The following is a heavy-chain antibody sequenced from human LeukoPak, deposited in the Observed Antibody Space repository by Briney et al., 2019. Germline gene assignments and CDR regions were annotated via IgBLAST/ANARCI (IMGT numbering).Heavy chain of an antibody. CDR3: ARDGSGSGWYFFDY. V-gene: IGHV1-2*02. J-gene: IGHJ4*02. CDR2: MNPNSGAT. D-gene: IGHD6-19*01. CDR1: GYTFSGYY. Sequence: GASVKVSCKTSGYTFSGYYMHWVRQPPGQGLEWMGLMNPNSGATNYEQKFQGRVSLTRDMSISTAYLELTSVTSDDTAVYYCARDGSGSGWYFFDYWGQGILVTVSS.